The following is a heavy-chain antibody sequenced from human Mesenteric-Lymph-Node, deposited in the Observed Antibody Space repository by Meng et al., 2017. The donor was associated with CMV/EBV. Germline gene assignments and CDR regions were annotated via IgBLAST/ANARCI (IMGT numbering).Heavy chain of an antibody. D-gene: IGHD3-10*01. CDR3: ARGRDFYGSGTNLWSGDF. CDR1: TLSRLA. V-gene: IGHV1-69*01. CDR2: IIPIYGTV. J-gene: IGHJ4*02. Sequence: TLSRLAISWVRQATGQGIKWMGGIIPIYGTVKNAQEFQGRVTITADESTSTAYMELTSLRSEDTAVYYCARGRDFYGSGTNLWSGDFWGQGTLVTVSS.